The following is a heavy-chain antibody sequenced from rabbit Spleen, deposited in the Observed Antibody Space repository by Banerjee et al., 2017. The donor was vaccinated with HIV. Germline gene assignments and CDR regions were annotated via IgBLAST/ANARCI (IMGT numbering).Heavy chain of an antibody. D-gene: IGHD1-1*01. CDR2: IDPLFGTT. CDR3: VRGASSSGYYSL. CDR1: GFDFNTYG. J-gene: IGHJ6*01. V-gene: IGHV1S47*01. Sequence: QEQLVESGGGLVQPGGSLKLSCKASGFDFNTYGVSWVRQAPGKGLEWIGYIDPLFGTTYYAIWVNGRFTISSHNAQNTLYLQLNTLTAADTATYFCVRGASSSGYYSLWGQGTLVTVS.